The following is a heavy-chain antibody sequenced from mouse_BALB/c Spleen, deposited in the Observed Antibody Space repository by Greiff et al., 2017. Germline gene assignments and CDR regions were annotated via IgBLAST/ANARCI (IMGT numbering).Heavy chain of an antibody. CDR1: GFTFSSYG. D-gene: IGHD2-1*01. V-gene: IGHV5-6-3*01. CDR3: ARVGGNYDY. CDR2: INSNGGST. J-gene: IGHJ2*01. Sequence: VQLKESGGGLVQPGGSLKLSCAASGFTFSSYGMSWVRQTPDKRLELVATINSNGGSTYYPDSVKGRFTISRDNAKNTLYLQMSSLKSEDTAMYYCARVGGNYDYWGQGTTLTVSS.